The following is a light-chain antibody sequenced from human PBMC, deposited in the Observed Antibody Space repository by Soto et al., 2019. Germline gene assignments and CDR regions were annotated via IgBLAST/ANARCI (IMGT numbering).Light chain of an antibody. CDR3: QQYGYSHPYT. CDR1: QGVSSSY. J-gene: IGKJ2*01. Sequence: EIVLTQSPGTLSLSPGERATLSCRASQGVSSSYFAWYQQKPGQAPRLLIYGSSSRATGIPDRFSGSGSGTDFTLTISRLEPEDFVVYYCQQYGYSHPYTFGQGTKLEIK. CDR2: GSS. V-gene: IGKV3-20*01.